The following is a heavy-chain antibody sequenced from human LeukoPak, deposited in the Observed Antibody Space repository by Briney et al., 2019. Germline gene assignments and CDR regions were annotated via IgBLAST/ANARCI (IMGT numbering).Heavy chain of an antibody. J-gene: IGHJ3*02. CDR2: ISTSDNAI. D-gene: IGHD4-17*01. CDR3: ARGGLRPSAFDAFDI. V-gene: IGHV3-48*03. Sequence: GGSLRLSCAASGFTFSTYEMNWVRQAPGKGLEWVSNISTSDNAIYYADSVKGRFTISRDNAKKSLYLQMHSLRTEDSAVYYCARGGLRPSAFDAFDIWGQGTMVTVSS. CDR1: GFTFSTYE.